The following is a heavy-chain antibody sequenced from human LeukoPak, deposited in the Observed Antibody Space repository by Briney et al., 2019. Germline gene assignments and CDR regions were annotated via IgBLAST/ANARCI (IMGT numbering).Heavy chain of an antibody. D-gene: IGHD2-21*02. CDR2: VYYNGNT. V-gene: IGHV4-61*08. Sequence: SETLSLTCTVSGVSVTRGAYYWTWIRQPPGKGLEWIGHVYYNGNTDYNPSLKSRVAMSVDKSNNQFSLKLSFVTAADTAVYFCAREIEGYSDFYSFGRPDNYWFDPWGQGTLTTVSS. CDR1: GVSVTRGAYY. CDR3: AREIEGYSDFYSFGRPDNYWFDP. J-gene: IGHJ5*02.